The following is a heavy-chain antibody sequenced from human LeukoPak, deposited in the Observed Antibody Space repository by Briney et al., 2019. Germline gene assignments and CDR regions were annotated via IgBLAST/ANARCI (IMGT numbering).Heavy chain of an antibody. V-gene: IGHV1-2*02. J-gene: IGHJ4*02. Sequence: ASVKVSCKSSGYTFSSYYMHWVRQAPGQGLEWMGWINPNSGGTNYAQKFQGRVTMTRDTSISTAYMELSRLRSDDTAVYYCARGYQLLPFDYWGQGTLVTVSS. CDR1: GYTFSSYY. CDR2: INPNSGGT. D-gene: IGHD2-2*01. CDR3: ARGYQLLPFDY.